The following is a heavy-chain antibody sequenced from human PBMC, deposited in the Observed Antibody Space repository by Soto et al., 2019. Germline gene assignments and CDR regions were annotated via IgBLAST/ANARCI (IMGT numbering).Heavy chain of an antibody. CDR1: GFTVSSNY. J-gene: IGHJ4*02. CDR2: IYSGGST. V-gene: IGHV3-53*05. Sequence: PGGSLRLSCAASGFTVSSNYMSWVRQAPGKGLEWVSVIYSGGSTHYADSVKGRFTLTTDTSTRTAYMELKSLNSDDTAVYFCAAFIWGTYRPDYWGQGTLVTVSS. D-gene: IGHD3-16*02. CDR3: AAFIWGTYRPDY.